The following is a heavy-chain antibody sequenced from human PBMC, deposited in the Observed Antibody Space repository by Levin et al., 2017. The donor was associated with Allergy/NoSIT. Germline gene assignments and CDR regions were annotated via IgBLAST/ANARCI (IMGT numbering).Heavy chain of an antibody. Sequence: GESLKISCAASGFTFSNYAMSWVRQAPGKGLEWVSAISGTGGSTYYADSVKGRFTISRDNSKNTLYLQMNSLRAEDTAVYFCVKDLKAVAASYYYYGMDVWGQGTTVIVSS. D-gene: IGHD6-19*01. CDR1: GFTFSNYA. J-gene: IGHJ6*02. CDR2: ISGTGGST. CDR3: VKDLKAVAASYYYYGMDV. V-gene: IGHV3-23*01.